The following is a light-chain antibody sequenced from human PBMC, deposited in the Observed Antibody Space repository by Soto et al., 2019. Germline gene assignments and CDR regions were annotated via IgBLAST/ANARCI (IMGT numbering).Light chain of an antibody. J-gene: IGKJ1*01. CDR2: RAS. Sequence: DIQMTQSPSTLSASVGDRVTITCRASQSISVWLAWYQQKPGKAPKLLIYRASRLESGVPSRFSGSGSGTEFTLTISSLQPEDFATYYCLQHKSYPRTFGQGTKVDIK. CDR1: QSISVW. V-gene: IGKV1-5*03. CDR3: LQHKSYPRT.